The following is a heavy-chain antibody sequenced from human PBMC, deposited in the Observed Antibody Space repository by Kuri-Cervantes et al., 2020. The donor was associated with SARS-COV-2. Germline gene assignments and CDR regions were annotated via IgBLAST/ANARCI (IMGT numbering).Heavy chain of an antibody. CDR3: ARDGPEGYYGSGSYYPFDY. Sequence: GESLKISCAASGFTFSSYSMNWVRQAPGKGLEWVSSISSSSSYIYYADSVKGRFTISRDNAKNSLYLQMNSLRAEDTAVYYCARDGPEGYYGSGSYYPFDYWGQGTLVTVSS. V-gene: IGHV3-21*01. CDR1: GFTFSSYS. CDR2: ISSSSSYI. J-gene: IGHJ4*02. D-gene: IGHD3-10*01.